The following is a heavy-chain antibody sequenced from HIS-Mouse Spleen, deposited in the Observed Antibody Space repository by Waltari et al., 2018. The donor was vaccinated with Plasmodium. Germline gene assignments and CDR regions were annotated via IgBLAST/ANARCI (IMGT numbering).Heavy chain of an antibody. D-gene: IGHD3-16*01. Sequence: QITLKESGPTLVKPTQTLPLTCPFSGFSLSTSGVGVGWIRQPPGKALEWLALIYWNDDKRYSPSLKSRLTITKDTSKNQVVLTMTNMDPVDTATYYCAHPLRREGYFDYWGQGTLVTVSS. CDR2: IYWNDDK. J-gene: IGHJ4*02. CDR3: AHPLRREGYFDY. CDR1: GFSLSTSGVG. V-gene: IGHV2-5*01.